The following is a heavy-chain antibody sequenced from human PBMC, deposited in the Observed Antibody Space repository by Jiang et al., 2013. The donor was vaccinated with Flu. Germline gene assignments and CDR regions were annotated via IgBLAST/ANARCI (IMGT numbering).Heavy chain of an antibody. Sequence: RQAPGKGLEWVAVIWYDGSNKYYADSVKGRFTISRDNSKNTLYLQMNSLRAEDTAVYYCARCLGVYYDSSGSDYWGQGTLVTVSS. J-gene: IGHJ4*02. CDR3: ARCLGVYYDSSGSDY. D-gene: IGHD3-22*01. V-gene: IGHV3-33*01. CDR2: IWYDGSNK.